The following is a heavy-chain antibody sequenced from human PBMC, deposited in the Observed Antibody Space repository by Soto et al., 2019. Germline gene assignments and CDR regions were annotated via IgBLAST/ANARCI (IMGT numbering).Heavy chain of an antibody. J-gene: IGHJ4*02. D-gene: IGHD3-22*01. Sequence: QVQLVESGGGVVQPGRSLRLSCAASGFTFSSYAMHWVRQAPGKGLEWVAVISYDGSNKYYADSVKGRFTISRDNPKNTLYLQMNSLRAEDTAVYYCARARRVYDSSGYYGYWGQGTLVTVSS. CDR2: ISYDGSNK. CDR1: GFTFSSYA. V-gene: IGHV3-30-3*01. CDR3: ARARRVYDSSGYYGY.